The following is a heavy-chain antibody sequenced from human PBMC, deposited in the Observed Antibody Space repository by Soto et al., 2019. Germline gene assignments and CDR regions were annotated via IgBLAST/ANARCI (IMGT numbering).Heavy chain of an antibody. D-gene: IGHD6-13*01. CDR1: GGSFSDYY. CDR2: INHSGST. Sequence: SETLSLTCAVYGGSFSDYYWSWIRQPPGKGLEWIEEINHSGSTKYNPSLKSRVTISVDTSKNQFSLDLSSVTAADTAVYYCAALSWFSVDYWGQGTLVTVSS. J-gene: IGHJ4*02. CDR3: AALSWFSVDY. V-gene: IGHV4-34*01.